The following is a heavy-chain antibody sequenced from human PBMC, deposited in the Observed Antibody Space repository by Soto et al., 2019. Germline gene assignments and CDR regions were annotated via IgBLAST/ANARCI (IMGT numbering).Heavy chain of an antibody. J-gene: IGHJ4*02. CDR2: XGXDXXXI. CDR3: VRDNNWSFDY. V-gene: IGHV3-74*03. CDR1: GFIFSSHW. D-gene: IGHD1-1*01. Sequence: PGGSLRLSCAASGFIFSSHWMHWVRQAPGKGRVGVXXXGXDXXXIXXXXSVQGRFTISRDNARNRLYLQMNSLRDEDTAIYYCVRDNNWSFDYWGQGILVTVSS.